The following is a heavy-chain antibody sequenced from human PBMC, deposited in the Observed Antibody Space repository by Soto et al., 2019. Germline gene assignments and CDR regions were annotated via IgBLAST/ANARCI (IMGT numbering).Heavy chain of an antibody. J-gene: IGHJ6*02. CDR1: GYTFTSYG. Sequence: QVQLVQSGAEVKKPGASVKVSCKASGYTFTSYGISWVRQAPGQGLEWMGWISAYNGNTNYAQKLQGRVTMTTDTSTSPAYMELRSLRSDDTAVYYCASLFIRSQWRYGMDVWGQGTTVTVSS. D-gene: IGHD2-8*01. V-gene: IGHV1-18*01. CDR3: ASLFIRSQWRYGMDV. CDR2: ISAYNGNT.